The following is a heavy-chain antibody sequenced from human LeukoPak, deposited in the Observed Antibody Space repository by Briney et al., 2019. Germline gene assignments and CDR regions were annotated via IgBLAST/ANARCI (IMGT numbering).Heavy chain of an antibody. J-gene: IGHJ4*02. Sequence: GRSLRLSCEASGFTFSDYSIHWVRQAPGKGLEWVAVVSFDGNNQYYRDSVKGRFTISRDNSKNTLYLQMNSLRAEDTAVYYCAKDGKYCSGGSCYGLSHFDYWGQGTLVTVSS. D-gene: IGHD2-15*01. CDR3: AKDGKYCSGGSCYGLSHFDY. CDR2: VSFDGNNQ. CDR1: GFTFSDYS. V-gene: IGHV3-30*18.